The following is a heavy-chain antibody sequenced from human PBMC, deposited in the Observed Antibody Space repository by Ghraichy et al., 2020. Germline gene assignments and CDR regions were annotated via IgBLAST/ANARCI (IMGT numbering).Heavy chain of an antibody. CDR1: GFTFSRYA. Sequence: GSLRLSCAASGFTFSRYAMHWVRQAPGKGLEWVAVMSFDGTNTHYADSVKGRFTLSRDLSKSTLYLQMNSLTTEDTAMYYCATYSASAGGAFDIWGQGTRFIFST. J-gene: IGHJ3*02. CDR3: ATYSASAGGAFDI. CDR2: MSFDGTNT. V-gene: IGHV3-30-3*01. D-gene: IGHD1-26*01.